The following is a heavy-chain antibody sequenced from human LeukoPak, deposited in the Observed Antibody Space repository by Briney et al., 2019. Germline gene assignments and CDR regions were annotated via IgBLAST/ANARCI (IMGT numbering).Heavy chain of an antibody. CDR1: GGTFSSYA. V-gene: IGHV1-69*13. D-gene: IGHD5-18*01. Sequence: SVKVSCKASGGTFSSYAISWVRQAPGQGLEWMGGIIPIFGTANYAQKFQGRVTITADESTSTAYMELSSLRSEDTAVYYCASSDVDTAMVTYFDYWGQGTLVTVSS. J-gene: IGHJ4*02. CDR3: ASSDVDTAMVTYFDY. CDR2: IIPIFGTA.